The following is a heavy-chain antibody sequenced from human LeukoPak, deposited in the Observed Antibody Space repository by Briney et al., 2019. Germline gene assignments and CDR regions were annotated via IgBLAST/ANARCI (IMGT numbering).Heavy chain of an antibody. D-gene: IGHD2-8*02. CDR3: ARHGTVAGPFQH. J-gene: IGHJ1*01. CDR1: GGFISSYY. V-gene: IGHV4-59*08. CDR2: IYYSGTT. Sequence: SETLSLTCTVSGGFISSYYWSWIRQPPGKALEWIGYIYYSGTTNYNPSLKSRVAMSVDTSKNQFSLKLNSTTAADTAVYYCARHGTVAGPFQHWGQGTLVAVSS.